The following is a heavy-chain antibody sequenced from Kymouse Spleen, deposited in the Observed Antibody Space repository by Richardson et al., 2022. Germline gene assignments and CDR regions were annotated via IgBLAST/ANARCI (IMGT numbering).Heavy chain of an antibody. CDR1: GGSFSGYY. CDR3: ARKGGNWYYFDY. D-gene: IGHD1-20*01,IGHD1-7*01,IGHD4-23*01. V-gene: IGHV4-34*01. Sequence: QVQLQQWGAGLLKPSETLSLTCAVYGGSFSGYYWSWIRQPPGKGLEWIGEINHSGSTNYNPSLKSRVTISVDTSKNQFSLKLSSVTAADTAVYYCARKGGNWYYFDYWGQGTLVTVSS. CDR2: INHSGST. J-gene: IGHJ4*02.